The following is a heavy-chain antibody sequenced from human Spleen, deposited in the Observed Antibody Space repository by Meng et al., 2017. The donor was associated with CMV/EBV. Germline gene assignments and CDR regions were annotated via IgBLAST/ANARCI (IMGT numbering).Heavy chain of an antibody. J-gene: IGHJ5*02. Sequence: QVEAVQSGAEVKKPGASVKVLCKASGYTFTGYYMHWVRQAPGQGLEWMGWINPNSGGTNYAQKFQGRVTMTRDTSISTAYMELSRLRSDDTAVYYCARGTGYCSSTSCYRSWFDPWGQGTLVTVSS. V-gene: IGHV1-2*02. CDR1: GYTFTGYY. CDR3: ARGTGYCSSTSCYRSWFDP. D-gene: IGHD2-2*01. CDR2: INPNSGGT.